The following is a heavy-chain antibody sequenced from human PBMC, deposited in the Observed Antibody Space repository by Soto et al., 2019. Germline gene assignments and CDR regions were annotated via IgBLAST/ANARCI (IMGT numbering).Heavy chain of an antibody. V-gene: IGHV1-18*01. Sequence: QVQLVQSGAEVKKPGASVKVSCKASGYTFTSYGISWVRQAPGQGLEWMGWISAYNGNTNYAQMLQGRVTMTTDTATGPAYMELRRLRSGDTAVYYCARGVGASYYFDSWGQGTLVTVSS. CDR2: ISAYNGNT. J-gene: IGHJ4*02. CDR3: ARGVGASYYFDS. CDR1: GYTFTSYG. D-gene: IGHD1-26*01.